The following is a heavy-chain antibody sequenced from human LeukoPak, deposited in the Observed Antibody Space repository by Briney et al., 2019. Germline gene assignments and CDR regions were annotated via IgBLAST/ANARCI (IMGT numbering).Heavy chain of an antibody. J-gene: IGHJ5*02. D-gene: IGHD3-10*01. CDR2: IKSKTYGGTT. CDR3: APLWFGEHT. Sequence: PGGSLRLSCAASGFTFSNAWMSWVRQAPGKGLEWVGRIKSKTYGGTTDYAAPMKDRFIISRDDSKNTLYLQINSLTAEDTAVYYCAPLWFGEHTWGQGTLVTVSS. V-gene: IGHV3-15*01. CDR1: GFTFSNAW.